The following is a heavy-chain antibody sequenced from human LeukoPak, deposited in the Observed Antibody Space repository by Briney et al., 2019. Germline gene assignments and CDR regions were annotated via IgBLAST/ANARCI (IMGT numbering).Heavy chain of an antibody. CDR1: GYTFTGYY. CDR3: ACGIAVAPYYFDY. V-gene: IGHV1-2*04. CDR2: INPNSGGT. D-gene: IGHD6-19*01. Sequence: GASVTVSFKASGYTFTGYYMHWVRQAPGQGLEWMGWINPNSGGTNYAQKFQGWVTMTRDTSISTAYMELSRLRSDDTAVYYCACGIAVAPYYFDYWGQGTLVTVSS. J-gene: IGHJ4*02.